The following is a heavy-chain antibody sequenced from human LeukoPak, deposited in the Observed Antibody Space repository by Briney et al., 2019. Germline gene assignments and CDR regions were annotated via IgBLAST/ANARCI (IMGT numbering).Heavy chain of an antibody. D-gene: IGHD3-22*01. V-gene: IGHV1-2*02. J-gene: IGHJ4*02. CDR1: GYTFTGYY. Sequence: ASVKVSCKASGYTFTGYYMHWVRQAPGQGLEWMGWINPNSGGTNYAQKFQGKFTMTRDTSISTAYMELSRLRSDDTAVYYCARVQYYYDSSGYYLGSVIDYWGQGTLVTVSS. CDR3: ARVQYYYDSSGYYLGSVIDY. CDR2: INPNSGGT.